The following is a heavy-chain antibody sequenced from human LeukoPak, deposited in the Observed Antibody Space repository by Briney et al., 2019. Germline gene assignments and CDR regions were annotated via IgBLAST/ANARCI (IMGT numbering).Heavy chain of an antibody. CDR3: AREGDDLAMAIPYFDY. V-gene: IGHV4-31*03. CDR1: GVSISSGGFY. D-gene: IGHD5-18*01. J-gene: IGHJ4*02. Sequence: MSSQTLSLTCSVSGVSISSGGFYCSWIRQHPGKGLEWIGYIYYSGGTYYNPSLQSRVTMSVDTSKNQFSLKLSSVTAADTAVYYCAREGDDLAMAIPYFDYWGQGTLVTVSS. CDR2: IYYSGGT.